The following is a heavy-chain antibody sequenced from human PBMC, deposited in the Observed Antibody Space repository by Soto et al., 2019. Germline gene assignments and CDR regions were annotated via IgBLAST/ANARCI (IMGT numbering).Heavy chain of an antibody. J-gene: IGHJ6*02. CDR1: GFTFSSYG. Sequence: GGSLRLSCAASGFTFSSYGMNWVRQAPGKGLEWVSALSGSGDTTYYADSVRGRFSISRDNSKNTLYLQMSSLRGEDTAVYYCQKGTKLFYYYALDVWGQGTTVTVSS. D-gene: IGHD2-8*01. CDR2: LSGSGDTT. CDR3: QKGTKLFYYYALDV. V-gene: IGHV3-23*01.